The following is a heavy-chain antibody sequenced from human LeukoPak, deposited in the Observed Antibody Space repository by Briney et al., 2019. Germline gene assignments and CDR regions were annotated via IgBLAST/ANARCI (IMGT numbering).Heavy chain of an antibody. J-gene: IGHJ5*02. V-gene: IGHV3-48*03. CDR2: ISGSADTI. Sequence: GGSLRLSCAASGFTFSSCEMNWVRQAPGKGLEWVSYISGSADTIYYADSVKGRFTISRDNAKDSLYPQMNGLRAEDTAVYYCARDAGIAVAHNWFDPWGQGTLVTVSS. CDR3: ARDAGIAVAHNWFDP. CDR1: GFTFSSCE. D-gene: IGHD6-19*01.